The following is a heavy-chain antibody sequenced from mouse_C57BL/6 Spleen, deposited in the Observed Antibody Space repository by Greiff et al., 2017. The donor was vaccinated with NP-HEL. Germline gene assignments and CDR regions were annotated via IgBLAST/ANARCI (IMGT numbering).Heavy chain of an antibody. CDR3: ARGGAQAPYYYAMDY. Sequence: EVQLQQSGPELVKPGASVKISCKASGYTFTDYYMNWVKQSHGKSLEWIGDINPNNGGTSYNQKFKGKATLTVDKSSSTAYMELRSLTSEDSAVYYCARGGAQAPYYYAMDYWGQGTSVTVSS. V-gene: IGHV1-26*01. J-gene: IGHJ4*01. CDR2: INPNNGGT. CDR1: GYTFTDYY. D-gene: IGHD3-2*02.